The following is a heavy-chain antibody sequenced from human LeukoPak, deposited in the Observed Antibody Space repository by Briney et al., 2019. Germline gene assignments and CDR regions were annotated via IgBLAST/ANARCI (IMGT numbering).Heavy chain of an antibody. D-gene: IGHD4-17*01. CDR3: ARDMTTVTHFLYYYGMDV. CDR1: GFTFSSYE. Sequence: PGGSLRLSCAASGFTFSSYEMNWARQAPGKGLEWVSYISSSGSTTSYADSVKGRFTISRDNAKNSLYLQMNSLRAEDTAVYYCARDMTTVTHFLYYYGMDVWGQGTTVTVSS. J-gene: IGHJ6*02. V-gene: IGHV3-48*03. CDR2: ISSSGSTT.